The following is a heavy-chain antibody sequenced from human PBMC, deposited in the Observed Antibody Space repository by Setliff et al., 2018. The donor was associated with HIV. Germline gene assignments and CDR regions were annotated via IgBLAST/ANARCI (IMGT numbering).Heavy chain of an antibody. CDR3: ARERGSGSLDAFDI. Sequence: TSETLSLTCAVSGVSISSQYWSWIRQPPGKGLEWIGFIYYNVNNNYNPSLKSRVSISVDTSKNQFSLRLSSVTAADTAVYYCARERGSGSLDAFDIWGHGTMVTVSS. D-gene: IGHD3-10*01. V-gene: IGHV4-59*11. J-gene: IGHJ3*02. CDR1: GVSISSQY. CDR2: IYYNVNN.